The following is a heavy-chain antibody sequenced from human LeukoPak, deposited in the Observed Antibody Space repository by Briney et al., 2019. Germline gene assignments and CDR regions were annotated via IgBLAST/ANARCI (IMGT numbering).Heavy chain of an antibody. CDR2: VGGGDDI. V-gene: IGHV3-23*01. D-gene: IGHD2-21*01. Sequence: GEALSLSCVASGFTFSIDGMSWVRSAPGKGQEWVSSVGGGDDIHYADSVKGRFPGYRDDAKNTVYLQMNRLSVEDTAISFCAKAATPRNRLWDHFDSWGQGTLVSVSS. CDR3: AKAATPRNRLWDHFDS. CDR1: GFTFSIDG. J-gene: IGHJ4*02.